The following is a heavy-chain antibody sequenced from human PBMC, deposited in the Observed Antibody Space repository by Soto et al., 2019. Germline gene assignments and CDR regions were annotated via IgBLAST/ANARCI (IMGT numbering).Heavy chain of an antibody. D-gene: IGHD2-2*01. CDR1: GFTFSSYA. CDR2: ISGSGGST. Sequence: EVQLLESGGGLVQPGGSLRLSCAASGFTFSSYAMSWVRQAPGKGLEWVSAISGSGGSTYYADSVKGRFTISRDNSKHTLYLQMNSLRAEDTAVYYCAKVVSDQHLYWYFDLLGRGTLVTVSS. J-gene: IGHJ2*01. CDR3: AKVVSDQHLYWYFDL. V-gene: IGHV3-23*01.